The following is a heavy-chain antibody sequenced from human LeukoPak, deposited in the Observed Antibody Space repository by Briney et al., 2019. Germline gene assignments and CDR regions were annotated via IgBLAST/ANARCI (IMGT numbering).Heavy chain of an antibody. V-gene: IGHV3-23*01. D-gene: IGHD3-10*01. Sequence: QPGGSLRLSCAASGFTFSSYAMSWVRQAPGKGLEWVSAISGSGGSTYYADSVKGRFAISRDNSKSALYLQVNSLRAEDTAVYYCASGGVDYWGQGTLVTVSS. CDR2: ISGSGGST. J-gene: IGHJ4*02. CDR1: GFTFSSYA. CDR3: ASGGVDY.